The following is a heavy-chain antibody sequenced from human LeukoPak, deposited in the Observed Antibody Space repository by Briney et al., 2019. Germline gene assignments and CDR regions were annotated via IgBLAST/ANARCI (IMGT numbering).Heavy chain of an antibody. J-gene: IGHJ4*02. CDR1: GYTFNSYY. CDR2: IIPSGGST. V-gene: IGHV1-46*02. Sequence: SSVKVSCKASGYTFNSYYMHWVRQAPRQGLDWMGIIIPSGGSTSYTQNFQGRLTMTRDTSTSTVYMELSSLRSEDTAVYYCARGTETSMVTHFDYWGQGTLVTVSS. CDR3: ARGTETSMVTHFDY. D-gene: IGHD5-18*01.